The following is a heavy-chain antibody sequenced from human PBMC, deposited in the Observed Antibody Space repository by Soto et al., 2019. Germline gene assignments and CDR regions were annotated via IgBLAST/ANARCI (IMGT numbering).Heavy chain of an antibody. D-gene: IGHD6-6*01. CDR2: ISSGGSIK. CDR1: GFTFSTYS. V-gene: IGHV3-48*02. Sequence: PWGSLRLSCAVSGFTFSTYSMNWVRQAPGKGLEWISYISSGGSIKYYADSVKGRFTISRDNAKNSLYLEMDSLRDEDTAVYYCARVLGGYSSSHPFDFWGQGTLVTVSS. J-gene: IGHJ4*02. CDR3: ARVLGGYSSSHPFDF.